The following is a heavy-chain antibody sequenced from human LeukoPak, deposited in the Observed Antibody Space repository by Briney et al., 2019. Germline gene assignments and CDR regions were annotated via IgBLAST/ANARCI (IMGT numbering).Heavy chain of an antibody. D-gene: IGHD3-10*01. V-gene: IGHV3-33*06. J-gene: IGHJ4*02. Sequence: GGSLRLSCAASGFTFSSSGMHWVRQAPGKGLEWVAVIWYDGSDKYSADSVKGRYTISRDNSKNTLYLQMNSLRAEDTAVYYCANAPYGSGTFLDYWGQGTLVTVSS. CDR3: ANAPYGSGTFLDY. CDR1: GFTFSSSG. CDR2: IWYDGSDK.